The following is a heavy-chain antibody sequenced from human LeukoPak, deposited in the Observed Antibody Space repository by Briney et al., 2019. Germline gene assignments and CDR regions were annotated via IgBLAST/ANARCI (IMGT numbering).Heavy chain of an antibody. CDR1: GGSISSYY. CDR2: IYTSGST. D-gene: IGHD2-15*01. Sequence: SETLSLTCTVSGGSISSYYWSWIRQPPGKGLEWIGYIYTSGSTNYNPSLKSRVTISVDTSKNQFSLKLSSVTAADTAVYYCARGHCSGGSCYRKALDYWGQGTLVTASS. J-gene: IGHJ4*02. V-gene: IGHV4-4*09. CDR3: ARGHCSGGSCYRKALDY.